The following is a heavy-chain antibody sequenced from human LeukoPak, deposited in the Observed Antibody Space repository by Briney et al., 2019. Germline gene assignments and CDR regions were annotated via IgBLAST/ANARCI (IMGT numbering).Heavy chain of an antibody. Sequence: GESLKISCKGSGYSFTSYWIGWVRQMPGKSLEWMGIIYPGDSETRYSPSFQGQVTISADKSISTAYLQWSSLKASDTAMYYCARHAPYSGSYYPDYWGQGTLVTVSS. CDR1: GYSFTSYW. V-gene: IGHV5-51*01. J-gene: IGHJ4*02. CDR2: IYPGDSET. D-gene: IGHD1-26*01. CDR3: ARHAPYSGSYYPDY.